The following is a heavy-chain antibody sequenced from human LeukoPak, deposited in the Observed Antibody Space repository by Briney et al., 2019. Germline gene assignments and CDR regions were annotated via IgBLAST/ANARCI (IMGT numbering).Heavy chain of an antibody. J-gene: IGHJ5*02. CDR2: VSGSGGST. D-gene: IGHD2-15*01. V-gene: IGHV3-23*01. Sequence: GGSLRLSCAASGFTFSSYAMSWVRQAPGKGLDWVSGVSGSGGSTYYADSVKGRFTISRDNSKNTLYLQMNSLRAEDTAVYYCAKDSIVVGYDPWGQGTLVTVSS. CDR1: GFTFSSYA. CDR3: AKDSIVVGYDP.